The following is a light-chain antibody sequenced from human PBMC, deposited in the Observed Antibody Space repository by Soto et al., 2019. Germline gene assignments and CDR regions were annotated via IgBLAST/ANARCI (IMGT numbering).Light chain of an antibody. J-gene: IGLJ1*01. CDR2: EVS. Sequence: QSALTQPASVSVTPGQTITISCTATSSDVGGYNYVSWYQQHPGKAPKLMIYEVSNRPSGVSNRFAGSKSGNTASLTISGFQAEDEADYYCSLYTGSSGGVFGAGTKVTV. V-gene: IGLV2-14*01. CDR1: SSDVGGYNY. CDR3: SLYTGSSGGV.